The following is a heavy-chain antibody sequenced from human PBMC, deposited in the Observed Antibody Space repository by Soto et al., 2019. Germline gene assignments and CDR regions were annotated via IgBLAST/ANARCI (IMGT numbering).Heavy chain of an antibody. CDR2: ISGSGGST. CDR3: ARTLYSYGTDY. D-gene: IGHD5-18*01. Sequence: GGSLRLSCAPYGFTFSSYTLSWVRQAPGKGLEWVSAISGSGGSTYYADSVKGRFTISRDNSKNTLYLQMNSLRAEDTAVYYCARTLYSYGTDYWGQGTLVTVSS. V-gene: IGHV3-23*01. CDR1: GFTFSSYT. J-gene: IGHJ4*02.